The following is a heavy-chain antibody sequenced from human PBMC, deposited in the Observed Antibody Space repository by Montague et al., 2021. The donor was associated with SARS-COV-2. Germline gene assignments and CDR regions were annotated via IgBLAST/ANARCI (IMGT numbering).Heavy chain of an antibody. J-gene: IGHJ3*02. CDR3: ARHSGRDTIFGVVIIPDAFDI. CDR2: IYYSGST. Sequence: SDTLSLTCTVSGSSISSSSYYWGWIHQPPGKGLEWIGSIYYSGSTYYNPSLKSRVTISVDTSKNQFSLKLSSVTAADTAVYYCARHSGRDTIFGVVIIPDAFDIWGQGTMVTASS. V-gene: IGHV4-39*01. D-gene: IGHD3-3*01. CDR1: GSSISSSSYY.